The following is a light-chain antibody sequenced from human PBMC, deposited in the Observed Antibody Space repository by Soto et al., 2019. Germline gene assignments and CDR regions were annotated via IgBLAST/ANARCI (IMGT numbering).Light chain of an antibody. CDR3: SSYTSSSTSL. Sequence: TQPASVSGSPGQSITISCTGTSSDDGGYNYVSWYQQHPGKAPKLMIYDVSNRPSGVSNRFSGSKSGNTASLTISGLQAEDEADYYCSSYTSSSTSLFGTGTKVTVL. J-gene: IGLJ1*01. V-gene: IGLV2-14*01. CDR1: SSDDGGYNY. CDR2: DVS.